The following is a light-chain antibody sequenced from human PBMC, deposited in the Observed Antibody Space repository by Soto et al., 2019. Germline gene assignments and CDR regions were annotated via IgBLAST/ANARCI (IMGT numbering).Light chain of an antibody. CDR3: SSYTSSSTPYVV. CDR1: SSDVGGYNY. J-gene: IGLJ2*01. Sequence: QSALTQPASVSGSPGQSITISCTRTSSDVGGYNYVSWYQQHPGKAPKLMIYDVSNRPSGVSNRFSGSKSGNTASLTISGLQAEDEADYYCSSYTSSSTPYVVFGGGTQLTVL. CDR2: DVS. V-gene: IGLV2-14*01.